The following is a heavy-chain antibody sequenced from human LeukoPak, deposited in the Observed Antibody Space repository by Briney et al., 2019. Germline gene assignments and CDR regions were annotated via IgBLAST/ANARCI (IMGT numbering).Heavy chain of an antibody. CDR2: VHPSGIT. Sequence: KASETLSLTCAVYGGSFIDYYLTWIRQPPGKGLEWIGEVHPSGITDSAPSLRSRVTISRDTSKNQFPLKLSSVTAADSAVYYCARGADWNKVGYWGQGTLVTVSS. D-gene: IGHD1/OR15-1a*01. J-gene: IGHJ4*02. CDR1: GGSFIDYY. CDR3: ARGADWNKVGY. V-gene: IGHV4-34*01.